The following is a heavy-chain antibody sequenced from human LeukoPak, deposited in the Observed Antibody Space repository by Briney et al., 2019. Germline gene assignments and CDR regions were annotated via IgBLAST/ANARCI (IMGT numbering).Heavy chain of an antibody. J-gene: IGHJ3*02. CDR3: ARQRIQLEDAFDI. D-gene: IGHD5-18*01. CDR1: GYXFTSYW. V-gene: IGHV5-51*01. CDR2: IYPGDSDT. Sequence: GESLKISCNGSGYXFTSYWIGWVRQMPGKGLEWMGIIYPGDSDTRYSPSFQGQVTISADKSISTAYLQWSSLKASDTAMYYCARQRIQLEDAFDIWGQGTMVTVSS.